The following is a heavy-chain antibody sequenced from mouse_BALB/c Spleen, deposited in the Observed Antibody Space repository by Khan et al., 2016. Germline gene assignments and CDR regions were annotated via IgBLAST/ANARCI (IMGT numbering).Heavy chain of an antibody. CDR2: ILPGSGST. V-gene: IGHV1-9*01. CDR1: GYTFSSYW. J-gene: IGHJ4*01. D-gene: IGHD2-1*01. CDR3: ARRHGNYGYYAMDY. Sequence: QVQLKQSGAELMKPGASVKISCKATGYTFSSYWIEWVKQRPGHGLEWIGEILPGSGSTNYNEKFKGKATFTADTSSNTAYMQLSSLTSEDSAVYCCARRHGNYGYYAMDYWGQGTSVTVSS.